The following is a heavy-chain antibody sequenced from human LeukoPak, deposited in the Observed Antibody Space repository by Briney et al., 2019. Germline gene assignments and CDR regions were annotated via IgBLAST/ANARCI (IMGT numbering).Heavy chain of an antibody. CDR1: GFTFSDYY. D-gene: IGHD1-26*01. V-gene: IGHV3-11*04. CDR3: ASQKGYRELVDAFDI. Sequence: PGGSLRLSCAASGFTFSDYYMSWIRQAPGKGLEWVSYMSTSGRIIYYADPVKGRFTISRDNAKNTLYLQMNSLRAEDTAVYYCASQKGYRELVDAFDIWGQGTMVTVSS. J-gene: IGHJ3*02. CDR2: MSTSGRII.